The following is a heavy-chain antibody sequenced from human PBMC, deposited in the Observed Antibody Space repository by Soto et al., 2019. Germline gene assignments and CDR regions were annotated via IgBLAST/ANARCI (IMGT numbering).Heavy chain of an antibody. D-gene: IGHD3-22*01. V-gene: IGHV1-2*02. CDR1: GYTFTAYS. J-gene: IGHJ5*02. CDR2: FNPNSGDT. Sequence: ASVKVSFKASGYTFTAYSMHWVRQAPGQGLEWVGCFNPNSGDTIYAQKFQGRVTLTSDTSISTAYMELYSLTSDDTAVYYCGRDASVVIALDLWGKGTLVTVSS. CDR3: GRDASVVIALDL.